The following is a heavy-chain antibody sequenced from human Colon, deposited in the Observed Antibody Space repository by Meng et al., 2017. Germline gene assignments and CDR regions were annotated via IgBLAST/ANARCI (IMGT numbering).Heavy chain of an antibody. CDR1: GASVRSPDHQ. CDR3: ARDYWGSLDF. D-gene: IGHD3-16*01. Sequence: QGQLEESGPGLVRASETPSPICAVSGASVRSPDHQWGWVRQPPGKGLEWIGYARIDYANTNYNPSLKSRVNVSLDTSKNQFSLNVRSVTAADTAVYYCARDYWGSLDFWGQGILVTVSS. CDR2: ARIDYANT. V-gene: IGHV4-61*08. J-gene: IGHJ4*02.